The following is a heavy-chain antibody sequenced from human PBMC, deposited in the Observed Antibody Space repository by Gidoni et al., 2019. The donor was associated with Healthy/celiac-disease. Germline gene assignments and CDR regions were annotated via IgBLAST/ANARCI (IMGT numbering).Heavy chain of an antibody. CDR2: IYPGDSET. V-gene: IGHV5-51*01. J-gene: IGHJ6*04. D-gene: IGHD3-10*01. Sequence: EVQLVQSGAEVHKPGASLKLSCKRSGYSFTSYWIGWVRQMPGKGLEWMGIIYPGDSETRYSPSFQGQVTISADKSISTAYLQWSSLKASDTAMYYCARGGYYGSGSYQLMDVWGKRTTVTVSS. CDR1: GYSFTSYW. CDR3: ARGGYYGSGSYQLMDV.